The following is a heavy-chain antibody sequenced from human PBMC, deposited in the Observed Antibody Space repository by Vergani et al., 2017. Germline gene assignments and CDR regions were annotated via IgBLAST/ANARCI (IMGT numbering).Heavy chain of an antibody. V-gene: IGHV4-38-2*01. Sequence: QVHLQESGPGLVKPSETLSLTCAVSGYSITWGSYWSWIRQPPGEGLEWIGSVFHSGSAHYNPSLESRVTISVDTSKNQFSLKLCSVTAADTAVYYCARXNLYGDSQTGLDYWGLGTLVIVSS. CDR1: GYSITWGSY. J-gene: IGHJ4*02. CDR3: ARXNLYGDSQTGLDY. CDR2: VFHSGSA. D-gene: IGHD4-17*01.